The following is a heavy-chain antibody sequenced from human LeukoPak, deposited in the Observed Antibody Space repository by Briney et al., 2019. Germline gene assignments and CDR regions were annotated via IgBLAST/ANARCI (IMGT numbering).Heavy chain of an antibody. Sequence: ASVKVSCKASGYTFTSYGISWVRQAPGQGLEWMGWISAYNGNTIYAQEFQGRVTMTTETSSTTAYMKLTTLTSDDTAIYFCARARRGNWSHRDAFDVWGQGTMVTVSS. D-gene: IGHD3-3*01. J-gene: IGHJ3*01. CDR2: ISAYNGNT. CDR1: GYTFTSYG. CDR3: ARARRGNWSHRDAFDV. V-gene: IGHV1-18*01.